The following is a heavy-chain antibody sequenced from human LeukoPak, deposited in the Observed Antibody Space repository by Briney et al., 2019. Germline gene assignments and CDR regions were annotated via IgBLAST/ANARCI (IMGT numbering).Heavy chain of an antibody. CDR1: GFTFSNYW. J-gene: IGHJ3*02. D-gene: IGHD6-25*01. V-gene: IGHV3-74*01. CDR2: INTDGSST. Sequence: GGSLRLSCAASGFTFSNYWMNWVRQAPGKGLVWVSRINTDGSSTSYADSVKGRFTISRDNAKNTLYLQMNSLRAEDTAVYYCARRSAAKDAFDIWGQGTKVTVSS. CDR3: ARRSAAKDAFDI.